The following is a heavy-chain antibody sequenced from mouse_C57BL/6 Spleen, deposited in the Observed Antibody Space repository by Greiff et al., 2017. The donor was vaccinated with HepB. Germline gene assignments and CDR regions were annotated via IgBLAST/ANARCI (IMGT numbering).Heavy chain of an antibody. D-gene: IGHD1-1*01. V-gene: IGHV1-52*01. CDR1: GYTFTSYW. CDR2: IDPSDSET. CDR3: ARCDYGSPLDY. J-gene: IGHJ2*01. Sequence: VKLQQPGAELVRPGSSVKLSCKASGYTFTSYWMHWVKQRPIQGLEWIGNIDPSDSETHYNQKFKDKATLTVDKSSSTAYMQLSSLTSEDSAVYYCARCDYGSPLDYWGQGTTLTVSS.